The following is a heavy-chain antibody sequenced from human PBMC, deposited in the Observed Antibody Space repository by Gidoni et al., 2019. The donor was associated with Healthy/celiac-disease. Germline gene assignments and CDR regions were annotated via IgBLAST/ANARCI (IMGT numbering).Heavy chain of an antibody. D-gene: IGHD2-2*02. CDR3: ARDGRYNFDY. J-gene: IGHJ4*02. V-gene: IGHV3-30*04. Sequence: QVQLVESGGGVVQPGRSLRLSCAASGFTFSSYSMHWVRQAPGKGLEWVAVISYDGSNKYYADSVKGRFTISRDNSKNTLYLQMNSLRAEDTAVYYCARDGRYNFDYWGQGTLVTVSS. CDR2: ISYDGSNK. CDR1: GFTFSSYS.